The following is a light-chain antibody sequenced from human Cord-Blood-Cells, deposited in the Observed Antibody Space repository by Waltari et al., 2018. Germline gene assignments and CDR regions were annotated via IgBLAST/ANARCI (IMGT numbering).Light chain of an antibody. V-gene: IGKV3-20*01. CDR2: GAS. CDR3: QQNGSSPYS. J-gene: IGKJ2*03. CDR1: QSVSSSY. Sequence: DTVLTQPAGTLSLSPRELDTLPCRASQSVSSSYLACYQQTPDPPPRLLTYGASSSATGTPDMFSGSGCGTYFTLTISRLEPDDVAVYYCQQNGSSPYSFGQGTKLEIK.